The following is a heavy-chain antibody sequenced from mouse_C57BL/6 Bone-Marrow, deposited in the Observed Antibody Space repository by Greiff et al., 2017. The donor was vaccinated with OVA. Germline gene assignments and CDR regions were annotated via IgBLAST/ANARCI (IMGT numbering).Heavy chain of an antibody. Sequence: EVQLVESGGGLVKPGGSLKLSCAASGFTFSDYGMHWVRQAPEKGLEWVAYISSGSSTIYYADTVKGRFTISRDTATNTLFLQLTSLRSEDTAMSYCARRSGNFYAMDYWGQGTSVTVSS. CDR2: ISSGSSTI. CDR3: ARRSGNFYAMDY. V-gene: IGHV5-17*01. D-gene: IGHD2-1*01. J-gene: IGHJ4*01. CDR1: GFTFSDYG.